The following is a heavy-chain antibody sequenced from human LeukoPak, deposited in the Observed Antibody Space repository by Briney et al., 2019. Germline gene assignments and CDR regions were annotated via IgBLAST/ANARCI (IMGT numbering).Heavy chain of an antibody. CDR2: INHSGST. Sequence: SETLSLTCAVYGGSFSGYYWSWIRQPPGKGLEWIGEINHSGSTNYNPSLKSRVTISVDTSKNQFSLKLSSVTAADTAVYYCARGQWDIVLMVYANWFDPWGQGTLVTVSS. CDR3: ARGQWDIVLMVYANWFDP. D-gene: IGHD2-8*01. V-gene: IGHV4-34*01. CDR1: GGSFSGYY. J-gene: IGHJ5*02.